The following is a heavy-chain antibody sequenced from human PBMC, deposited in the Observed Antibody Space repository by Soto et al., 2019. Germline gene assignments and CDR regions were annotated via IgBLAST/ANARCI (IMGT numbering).Heavy chain of an antibody. V-gene: IGHV3-30*18. D-gene: IGHD4-17*01. CDR3: AKDSTDYGSWFDP. Sequence: GGSLRLSCAASGFTFSSYGMHWVRQAPGKGLEWVAVISYDGSNKYYADSVKGRFTISRDNSKNTLYLQMNSLRAEDTAVYYCAKDSTDYGSWFDPWGQGTLVTVSS. J-gene: IGHJ5*02. CDR1: GFTFSSYG. CDR2: ISYDGSNK.